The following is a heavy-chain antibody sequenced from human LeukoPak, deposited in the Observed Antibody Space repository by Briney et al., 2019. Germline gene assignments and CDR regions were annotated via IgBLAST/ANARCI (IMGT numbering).Heavy chain of an antibody. CDR3: AREGTTVVTPDYYYYGMDV. V-gene: IGHV4-30-4*01. CDR2: IYYSGST. J-gene: IGHJ6*02. D-gene: IGHD4-23*01. Sequence: SETLSLTCTVSGGSISSGDYYWSWIRQPPGKVLEWIGYIYYSGSTYYNPSLKSRVTISVDTSKNQFSLKLSSVTAADTAVYYCAREGTTVVTPDYYYYGMDVWGQGTTVTVSS. CDR1: GGSISSGDYY.